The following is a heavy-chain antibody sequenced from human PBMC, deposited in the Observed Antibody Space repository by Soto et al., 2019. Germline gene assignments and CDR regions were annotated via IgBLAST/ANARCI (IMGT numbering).Heavy chain of an antibody. J-gene: IGHJ4*02. CDR3: SGGGGGQMYYYDSSGLPDY. CDR2: ISAYNGNT. D-gene: IGHD3-22*01. V-gene: IGHV1-18*04. CDR1: GYTFTSYG. Sequence: QVQLVQSGAEVKKPGASVKVSCKASGYTFTSYGISWVRQAPGQGLEWMGWISAYNGNTNYAQKLQGRVTMTTDTAPSKAYMELRSLKSDDTAGYYCSGGGGGQMYYYDSSGLPDYWGQGTLVTVSS.